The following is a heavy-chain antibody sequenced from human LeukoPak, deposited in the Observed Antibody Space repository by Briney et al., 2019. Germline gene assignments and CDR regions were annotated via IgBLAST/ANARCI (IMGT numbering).Heavy chain of an antibody. J-gene: IGHJ4*02. D-gene: IGHD1-26*01. CDR2: ITNGGSTI. Sequence: PGGSLRPSCAASGFTFSDYNMEWVRQAPGKGLEWVSYITNGGSTIHHADSVKGRFTISRDNAKKTLYLQMNSLRAEDTAVYYCARDGVGSTAFDYWGQGSLVTVSS. CDR1: GFTFSDYN. CDR3: ARDGVGSTAFDY. V-gene: IGHV3-11*04.